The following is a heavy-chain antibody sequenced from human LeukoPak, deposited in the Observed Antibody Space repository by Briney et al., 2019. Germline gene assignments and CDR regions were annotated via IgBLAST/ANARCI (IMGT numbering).Heavy chain of an antibody. V-gene: IGHV3-23*01. J-gene: IGHJ4*02. D-gene: IGHD3-22*01. CDR1: GFTFSSYA. CDR2: ISGSGGST. CDR3: ANTDYYDSSGNVY. Sequence: GGSLRLSCAASGFTFSSYAMGWVRQAPGKGLEWVSAISGSGGSTYYADSVKGRFTISRDNSKNALYLQMNSLRAEDTAVYYCANTDYYDSSGNVYWGQGSLVTVSS.